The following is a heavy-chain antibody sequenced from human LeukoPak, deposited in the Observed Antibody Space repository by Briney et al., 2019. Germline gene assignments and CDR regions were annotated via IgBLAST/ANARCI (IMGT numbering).Heavy chain of an antibody. CDR2: IYSGGST. Sequence: GGSLRLSCAASGFTVSSNYMSWVRQAPGKGLEWVSVIYSGGSTYYADSVKGRFTISRDNSKNTLYLQMNSLRAEDTAVYYCAKDKAAVSYYFDYWGQGTLVTVSS. V-gene: IGHV3-53*01. CDR3: AKDKAAVSYYFDY. CDR1: GFTVSSNY. J-gene: IGHJ4*02. D-gene: IGHD6-13*01.